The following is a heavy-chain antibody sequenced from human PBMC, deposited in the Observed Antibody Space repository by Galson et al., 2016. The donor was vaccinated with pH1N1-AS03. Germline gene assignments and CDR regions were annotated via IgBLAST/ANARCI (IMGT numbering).Heavy chain of an antibody. D-gene: IGHD2-15*01. CDR3: ARVLVGAAGCDY. J-gene: IGHJ4*02. V-gene: IGHV3-74*01. Sequence: SLRLSCAVSGFIFSHYWMYWVRQAPGKGLEWVSRINSDGRDTYYADSVKGRFTISRNNAKNTLFLQMNSLRVDDTALCYCARVLVGAAGCDYWGQGTLVTVSS. CDR2: INSDGRDT. CDR1: GFIFSHYW.